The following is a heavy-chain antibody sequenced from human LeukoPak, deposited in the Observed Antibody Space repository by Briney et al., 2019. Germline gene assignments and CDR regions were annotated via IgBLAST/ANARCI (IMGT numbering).Heavy chain of an antibody. CDR2: IYATSTII. Sequence: VGSLRLSCEASGFTFSSSSMNWVRQAPGKGLEWLSHIYATSTIIYYADSVRGRFTISRDNGENSLYLQMNNLRDEDTAVYYCARGVSGSYSPFDYWGQGTLVTVSS. D-gene: IGHD1-26*01. CDR3: ARGVSGSYSPFDY. J-gene: IGHJ4*02. V-gene: IGHV3-48*02. CDR1: GFTFSSSS.